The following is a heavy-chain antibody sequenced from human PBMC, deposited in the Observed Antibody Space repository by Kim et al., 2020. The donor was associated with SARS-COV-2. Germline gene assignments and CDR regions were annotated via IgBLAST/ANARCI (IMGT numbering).Heavy chain of an antibody. D-gene: IGHD6-19*01. CDR2: INNSSSYI. V-gene: IGHV3-21*04. CDR1: GFTFSSYS. J-gene: IGHJ4*02. CDR3: ARVLTSGWSYFDY. Sequence: GGSLRLSCAASGFTFSSYSMNWVRQAPGKGLEWVSSINNSSSYIYYADSVKGRFTISRDNAKASLYLQMNSLRAEDTAVYYCARVLTSGWSYFDYWVQGT.